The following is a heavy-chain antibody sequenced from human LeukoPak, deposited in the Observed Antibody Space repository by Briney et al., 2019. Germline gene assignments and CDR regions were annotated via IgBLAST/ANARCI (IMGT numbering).Heavy chain of an antibody. V-gene: IGHV3-64*01. CDR1: GFIFSNYD. J-gene: IGHJ4*02. Sequence: GGSLRLSCATSGFIFSNYDMHWVRQAPGKGLEYVSSINTNGGSTYYATSVKGRFTISRDGRTDTLYLQLGSVRPEDTALYYCAKDGAAYCGGDCYSDYWGQGTLVTVSS. CDR2: INTNGGST. D-gene: IGHD2-21*02. CDR3: AKDGAAYCGGDCYSDY.